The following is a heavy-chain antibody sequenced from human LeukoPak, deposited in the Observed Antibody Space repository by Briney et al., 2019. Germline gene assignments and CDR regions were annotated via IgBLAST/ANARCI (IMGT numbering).Heavy chain of an antibody. D-gene: IGHD5-24*01. V-gene: IGHV4-4*09. CDR2: IYTSGST. CDR1: GGSISSYY. CDR3: ARSWAGGYNLGYYFDY. Sequence: SETLSLTCTVSGGSISSYYWSWIRQPPGKGLEWIGYIYTSGSTNYNPSLKSRVTISVDTSKNQFSLKLSSVTAADTAVYYCARSWAGGYNLGYYFDYWGQGTLVTVSS. J-gene: IGHJ4*02.